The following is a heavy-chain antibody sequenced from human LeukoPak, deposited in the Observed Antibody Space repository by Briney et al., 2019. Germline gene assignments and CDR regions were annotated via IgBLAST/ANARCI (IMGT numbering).Heavy chain of an antibody. CDR3: ARDSPLLYGVRFDY. J-gene: IGHJ4*02. Sequence: GGSLRLSCAASGFTFSSYSMNWVRQAPGKGLEWVSSISSSSSYIYYADSVKGRFTISRDNAKNSLYLQMNSLRAEDTAVYYCARDSPLLYGVRFDYWGQGTLVTVSS. CDR1: GFTFSSYS. V-gene: IGHV3-21*01. D-gene: IGHD4-17*01. CDR2: ISSSSSYI.